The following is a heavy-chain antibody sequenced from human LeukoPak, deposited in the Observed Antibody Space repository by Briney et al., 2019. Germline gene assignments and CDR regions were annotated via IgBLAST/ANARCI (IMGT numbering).Heavy chain of an antibody. J-gene: IGHJ6*02. V-gene: IGHV3-48*02. CDR3: ARDQGFWSGRRPDGMDV. Sequence: GGSLRLSCAASGFTFSTYSMNWVRQAPGKGLEWVSYISSSSSTIYYADSVKGRFTISRDNAKKSVYLQMNSLRDEDTAVYYCARDQGFWSGRRPDGMDVWGQGTTVTVSS. CDR1: GFTFSTYS. D-gene: IGHD3-3*01. CDR2: ISSSSSTI.